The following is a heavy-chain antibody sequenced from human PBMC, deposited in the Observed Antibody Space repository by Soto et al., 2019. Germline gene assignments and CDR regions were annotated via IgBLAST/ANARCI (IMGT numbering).Heavy chain of an antibody. CDR1: GGSISSGGYH. V-gene: IGHV4-61*08. CDR3: ARHSYYSNPLRFDP. CDR2: IYYSGST. D-gene: IGHD4-4*01. J-gene: IGHJ5*02. Sequence: SETLSLTCTVSGGSISSGGYHWSWIRQHPGKGLEWIGYIYYSGSTNYNPSLKSRVTISLDTSKSQFSLRLSSVTAAETAVYYCARHSYYSNPLRFDPWGQGTLVTVSS.